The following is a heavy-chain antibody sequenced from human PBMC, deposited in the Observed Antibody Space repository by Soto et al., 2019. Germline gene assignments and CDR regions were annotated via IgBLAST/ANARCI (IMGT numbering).Heavy chain of an antibody. Sequence: QVQLQESGPGLVKPSETLSLTCTVSGGSVSSGSYYWSWIRQPPGKGLEWIGYIYYSGSTNYNPSLKSRVTISVDTSKNQFSLKLSPVTAADTAGYYCATFRIAAAPPLSDYWGQGTLVTVSS. CDR3: ATFRIAAAPPLSDY. J-gene: IGHJ4*02. V-gene: IGHV4-61*01. CDR1: GGSVSSGSYY. CDR2: IYYSGST. D-gene: IGHD6-13*01.